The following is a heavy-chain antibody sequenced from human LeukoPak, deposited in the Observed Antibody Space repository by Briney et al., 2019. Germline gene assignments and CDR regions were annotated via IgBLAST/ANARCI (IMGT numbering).Heavy chain of an antibody. CDR1: GYSISSGYY. CDR3: ARDLTDSSGYYFFDY. D-gene: IGHD3-22*01. J-gene: IGHJ4*02. CDR2: IYHSGST. V-gene: IGHV4-38-2*02. Sequence: PSETLSLTCTVSGYSISSGYYWGWIRQPPGKGLEWIGSIYHSGSTYYNPSLKSRVTISVDTSKNQFSLKLSSVTAADTAVYYCARDLTDSSGYYFFDYWGQGTLVTVSS.